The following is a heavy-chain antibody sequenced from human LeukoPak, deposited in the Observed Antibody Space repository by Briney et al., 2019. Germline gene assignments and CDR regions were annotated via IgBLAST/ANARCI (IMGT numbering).Heavy chain of an antibody. CDR2: IYYSGST. J-gene: IGHJ6*02. CDR1: LASLSVYF. Sequence: SESLCLTRALSLASLSVYFWSWIPEAPRKGRGWIGCIYYSGSTNYNPPLKCRVTISVDTSKNQISLKLTSVTAADTAVYYCARDKVVIAARYHYYYGLDVWGQGTTVTVSS. V-gene: IGHV4-59*01. CDR3: ARDKVVIAARYHYYYGLDV. D-gene: IGHD2-15*01.